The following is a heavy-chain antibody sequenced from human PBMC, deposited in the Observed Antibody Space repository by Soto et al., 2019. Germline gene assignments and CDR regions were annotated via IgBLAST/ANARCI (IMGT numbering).Heavy chain of an antibody. J-gene: IGHJ6*02. CDR3: AREGRGREGYNYFDYYGMDV. Sequence: QVQLVESGGGVVQPGRSLRLSCAASGFTFSSYGMHWVRQAPGKGLEWVAVIWYDGSNKYYADSVKGRFTISRDNSKNTLYLQMNSLRAEDTAVYYCAREGRGREGYNYFDYYGMDVWGQGPTVTVSS. D-gene: IGHD5-12*01. V-gene: IGHV3-33*01. CDR2: IWYDGSNK. CDR1: GFTFSSYG.